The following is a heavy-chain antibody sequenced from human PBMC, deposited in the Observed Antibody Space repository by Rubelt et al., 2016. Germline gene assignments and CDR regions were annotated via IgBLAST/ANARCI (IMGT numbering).Heavy chain of an antibody. CDR1: GGSFSGYY. V-gene: IGHV4-34*01. Sequence: QVQLQQWGAGLLKPSETLSLTCAVYGGSFSGYYWGWIRQPPGNGLEWIGSIYSGGNTYYNPSLNSRITISVDSSKNQFSLKLSSLTAADTAVYYCAKSAEGSTWYDAWGPGTLVTVSS. J-gene: IGHJ5*02. CDR2: IYSGGNT. D-gene: IGHD6-13*01. CDR3: AKSAEGSTWYDA.